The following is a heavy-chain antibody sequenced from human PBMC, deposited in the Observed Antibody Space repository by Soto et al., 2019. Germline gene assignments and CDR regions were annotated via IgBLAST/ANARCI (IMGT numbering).Heavy chain of an antibody. Sequence: ASVKVSCKASGYTFTSYAMNWVRQAPGQGLEWMGWINTNTGNPTCAQGFTGRFVFSLDTSVSTAYLQICSLKAEDTAVYYCATQATDIVLVPAAIKDYYYGMDVWGQGTTVTV. D-gene: IGHD2-2*01. CDR2: INTNTGNP. V-gene: IGHV7-4-1*01. CDR3: ATQATDIVLVPAAIKDYYYGMDV. J-gene: IGHJ6*02. CDR1: GYTFTSYA.